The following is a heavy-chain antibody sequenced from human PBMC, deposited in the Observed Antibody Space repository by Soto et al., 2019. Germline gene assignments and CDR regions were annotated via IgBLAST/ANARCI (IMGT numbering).Heavy chain of an antibody. J-gene: IGHJ6*02. CDR2: IIPIFGTA. CDR1: GGTFSSYA. CDR3: AAYYYGSGSPYYYYGMDV. V-gene: IGHV1-69*13. D-gene: IGHD3-10*01. Sequence: ASVKVSCKASGGTFSSYAISWVRQAPGQGLEWMGGIIPIFGTANYAQKFQGRVTITADESTSTAYMELSSLRSEDTAVYYCAAYYYGSGSPYYYYGMDVWGQGTTVTVS.